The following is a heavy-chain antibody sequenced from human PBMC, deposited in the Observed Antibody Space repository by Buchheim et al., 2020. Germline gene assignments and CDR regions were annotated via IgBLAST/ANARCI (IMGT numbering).Heavy chain of an antibody. CDR1: GYSFTSFW. V-gene: IGHV5-51*03. CDR3: ARLVSYLDY. J-gene: IGHJ4*02. CDR2: IYPDDSDT. Sequence: EVQLVQSGAEVKKPGDSLKISCQVSGYSFTSFWIGWVRQMPGKGLEWVGIIYPDDSDTTYSPSFQGHVTISVDKSLKTAYLQWNSLKPSDTAMYYCARLVSYLDYWGQGTL. D-gene: IGHD3-9*01.